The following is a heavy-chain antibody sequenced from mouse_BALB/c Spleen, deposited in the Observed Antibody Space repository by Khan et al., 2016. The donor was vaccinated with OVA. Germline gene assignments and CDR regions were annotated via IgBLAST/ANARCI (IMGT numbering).Heavy chain of an antibody. CDR1: GFSLTSYG. V-gene: IGHV2-2*02. D-gene: IGHD2-4*01. CDR2: IWSGGST. CDR3: ARNYDYDEGLAY. J-gene: IGHJ3*01. Sequence: QVRLQQSGPGLVQSSQSLSITCTVSGFSLTSYGIHWVRQSPGKGLEWLGVIWSGGSTDYSAAFISRLSISKDNSKSQVFFKMNSLQANDTAIYYCARNYDYDEGLAYWGQGTLVTVSA.